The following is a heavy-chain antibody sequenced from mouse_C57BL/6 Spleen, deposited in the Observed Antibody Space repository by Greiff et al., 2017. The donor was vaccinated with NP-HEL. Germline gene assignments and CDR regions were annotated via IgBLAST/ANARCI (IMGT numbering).Heavy chain of an antibody. V-gene: IGHV1-26*01. CDR3: ARGAIHYYYGSSFSY. J-gene: IGHJ3*01. Sequence: EVQLQQSGPELVKPGASVKISCKASGYTFTDYYMNWVKQSHGKSLEWIGDINPNNGGTSYNQKFKGKATLTVDKSSSTAYMELRSLTSEDSAVYYCARGAIHYYYGSSFSYWGQGTLVTVSA. CDR2: INPNNGGT. CDR1: GYTFTDYY. D-gene: IGHD1-1*01.